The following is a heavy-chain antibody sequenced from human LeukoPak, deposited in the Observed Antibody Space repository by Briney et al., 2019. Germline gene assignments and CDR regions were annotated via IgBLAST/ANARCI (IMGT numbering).Heavy chain of an antibody. CDR3: ARRRYNWNAIDY. Sequence: GGSLRLSCAASGFTFNNYAMSWVRQAPGKGLEWVSGISGSGSTTYYADSVKGRFTISRDNAKNSLYLQMNSLRAEDTAVYYCARRRYNWNAIDYWGQGTLVTVSS. CDR2: ISGSGSTT. J-gene: IGHJ4*02. CDR1: GFTFNNYA. V-gene: IGHV3-23*01. D-gene: IGHD1-20*01.